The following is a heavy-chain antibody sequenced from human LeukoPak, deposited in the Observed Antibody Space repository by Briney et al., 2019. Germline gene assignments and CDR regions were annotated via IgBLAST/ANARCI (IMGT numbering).Heavy chain of an antibody. CDR3: ARGSYFRDGRGHGYGYGSFYGLDV. J-gene: IGHJ6*02. Sequence: ASVKVSCKTSGYTFISHGLSWVRQAPGQGPEWMGCITPYNGNTMYAQKFQGRVTMTTDSSTRTTYLHLRDLTFQDTAVYYCARGSYFRDGRGHGYGYGSFYGLDVWGQGTTVTVSS. CDR2: ITPYNGNT. CDR1: GYTFISHG. V-gene: IGHV1-18*01. D-gene: IGHD3-16*01.